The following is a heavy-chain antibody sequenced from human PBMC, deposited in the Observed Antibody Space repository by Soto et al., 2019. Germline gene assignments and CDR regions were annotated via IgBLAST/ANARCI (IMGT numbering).Heavy chain of an antibody. D-gene: IGHD7-27*01. Sequence: QVQLQESGPGLVKPSETLSLTCSVSGGSISNHYWSWIRQPPGKGLEWIGYIYYNGKTNYNPSLKRRVTMSGDTSMNQIALKLTTVTAADTAVYYCTRSNFYSDYWCQGTLVTVS. J-gene: IGHJ4*02. CDR3: TRSNFYSDY. CDR2: IYYNGKT. V-gene: IGHV4-59*11. CDR1: GGSISNHY.